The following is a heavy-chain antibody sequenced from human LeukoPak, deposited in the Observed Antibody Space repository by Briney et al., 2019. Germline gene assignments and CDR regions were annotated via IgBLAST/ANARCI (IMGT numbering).Heavy chain of an antibody. J-gene: IGHJ4*02. V-gene: IGHV3-7*01. Sequence: GGSLRLSCAASGFTFSSYWMSWVRQAPGKGLEWMANIKQDGSEKYYVDSVKGRFTISRDNAKNSLYLQMNSLRAEDTAVYYCARVWGDFWSGYSLNFDYWGQGTLVTVSS. CDR2: IKQDGSEK. CDR3: ARVWGDFWSGYSLNFDY. D-gene: IGHD3-3*01. CDR1: GFTFSSYW.